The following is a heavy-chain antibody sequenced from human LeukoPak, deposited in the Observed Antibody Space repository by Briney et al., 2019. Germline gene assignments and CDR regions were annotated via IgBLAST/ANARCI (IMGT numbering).Heavy chain of an antibody. D-gene: IGHD2-21*02. CDR1: GYSIRSGHF. Sequence: SETLSLTCAVSGYSIRSGHFWGWIRQPPGKGLEWIGNIHHSGSTFYNPSLKSRVTISVDTSKNQFSLKLSSVTAADTAVYYCARDHLYCGSDCYPYDYWGKGTLVTVSS. CDR3: ARDHLYCGSDCYPYDY. J-gene: IGHJ4*02. V-gene: IGHV4-38-2*02. CDR2: IHHSGST.